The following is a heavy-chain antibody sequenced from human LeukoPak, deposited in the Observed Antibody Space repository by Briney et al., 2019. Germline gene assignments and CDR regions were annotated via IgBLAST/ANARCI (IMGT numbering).Heavy chain of an antibody. CDR1: GGSISSSTYY. CDR3: ARGMKYNSGCFYFDY. CDR2: MYYSGNT. Sequence: PSETLSLTCTVSGGSISSSTYYWGWIRQPPGKGLEWIGSMYYSGNTYYNPSLKSRVTISVDTSKNQFSLKVNSVIAADTAVYYCARGMKYNSGCFYFDYWGQGALVTVSS. D-gene: IGHD6-19*01. J-gene: IGHJ4*02. V-gene: IGHV4-39*01.